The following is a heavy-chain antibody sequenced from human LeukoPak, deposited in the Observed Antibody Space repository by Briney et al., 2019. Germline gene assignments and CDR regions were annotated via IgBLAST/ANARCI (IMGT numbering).Heavy chain of an antibody. Sequence: GGSLRLSCSASGFTFSSYEMNWVRQAPGKGLEWVSYISSSGGTIYYADSVKGRFTISRDNAKNSLYLQMNSLRAEDTAVYYCARDLSYCTITSCSYYYYGMDVWGQGITVTVSS. CDR2: ISSSGGTI. V-gene: IGHV3-48*03. D-gene: IGHD2-2*01. CDR1: GFTFSSYE. J-gene: IGHJ6*02. CDR3: ARDLSYCTITSCSYYYYGMDV.